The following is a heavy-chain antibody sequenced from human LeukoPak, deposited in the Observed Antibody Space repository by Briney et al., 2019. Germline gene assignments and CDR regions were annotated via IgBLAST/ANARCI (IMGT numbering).Heavy chain of an antibody. J-gene: IGHJ3*02. CDR2: INPSGGST. V-gene: IGHV1-46*01. CDR3: ARVGCGGDCYADAFDI. D-gene: IGHD2-21*02. Sequence: ASVSVSCKASGYTFTRYYMHWVRQAPGQGREWMGLINPSGGSTSYAQKFQGRVTMTRDTSTSTVYMELSSLRSEDTAIYYCARVGCGGDCYADAFDIWGQGTMVTVSS. CDR1: GYTFTRYY.